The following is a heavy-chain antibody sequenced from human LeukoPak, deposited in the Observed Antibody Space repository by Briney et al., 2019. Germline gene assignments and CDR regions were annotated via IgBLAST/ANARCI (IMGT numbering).Heavy chain of an antibody. CDR1: GYSISSGYY. D-gene: IGHD6-19*01. Sequence: PSETLSLTCAVSGYSISSGYYWGWIRQPPGKGLEWIGSIYRSGSTYYNPSLKSRVTISVDTSMNHFSLELSSGTAADTAVYYCARLSSSGWFINYWGQGTLVTVSS. V-gene: IGHV4-38-2*01. CDR2: IYRSGST. CDR3: ARLSSSGWFINY. J-gene: IGHJ4*02.